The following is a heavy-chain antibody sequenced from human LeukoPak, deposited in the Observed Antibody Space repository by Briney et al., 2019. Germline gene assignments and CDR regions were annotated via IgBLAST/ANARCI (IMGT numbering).Heavy chain of an antibody. CDR1: GFTFSNFA. V-gene: IGHV3-64*01. J-gene: IGHJ4*02. D-gene: IGHD4-23*01. CDR3: ARGLGAFPVVPPIDY. Sequence: GGSLRLSCAASGFTFSNFAMHWVRQAPGKGLEYVSAISSNGDSTYYASFVKGRFTISRDNSKNTLFLQMDSLGAEDMAVYYCARGLGAFPVVPPIDYWGQGTLVTVSS. CDR2: ISSNGDST.